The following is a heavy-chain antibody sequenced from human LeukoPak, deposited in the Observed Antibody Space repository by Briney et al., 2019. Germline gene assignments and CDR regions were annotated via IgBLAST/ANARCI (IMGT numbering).Heavy chain of an antibody. CDR2: ISAYNGNT. V-gene: IGHV1-18*01. Sequence: ASVKVSCKASGYTFTSYGISWVRQAPGQGLECMGWISAYNGNTNYAQKLQGRVTMTTDTSTSTAYMELRSLRSDDTAVYYCARVRDYYDSSGYSPCDYWGQGTLVTVSS. CDR3: ARVRDYYDSSGYSPCDY. J-gene: IGHJ4*02. CDR1: GYTFTSYG. D-gene: IGHD3-22*01.